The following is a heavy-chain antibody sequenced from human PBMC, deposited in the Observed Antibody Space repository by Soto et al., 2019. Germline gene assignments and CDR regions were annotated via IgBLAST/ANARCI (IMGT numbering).Heavy chain of an antibody. D-gene: IGHD3-10*01. CDR1: GGTFSSYT. Sequence: QVQLVQSGAEVKKPGSSVKVSCKASGGTFSSYTISWVRQAPGQGLEWMGRIIPILGIANYAQKFQGRVTITADKSTRTAYMELSSLRSEDTAVYYCARAYYYGSGSYFWGAFDIWGQGTMVTVSS. J-gene: IGHJ3*02. V-gene: IGHV1-69*02. CDR3: ARAYYYGSGSYFWGAFDI. CDR2: IIPILGIA.